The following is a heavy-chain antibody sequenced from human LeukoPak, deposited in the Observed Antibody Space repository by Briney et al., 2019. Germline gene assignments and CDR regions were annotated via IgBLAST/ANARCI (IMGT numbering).Heavy chain of an antibody. V-gene: IGHV4-59*08. J-gene: IGHJ4*02. Sequence: SETLSLTCTVSGGSISSYYWSWIRQPPGKGLEWIGYIYYSGSTNYNPSLKSRVTISVDTSKNQFSLKLSSVTAADTAVYYCARLGRQYGDYAVGDYWGQGTLVTVSS. D-gene: IGHD4-17*01. CDR3: ARLGRQYGDYAVGDY. CDR1: GGSISSYY. CDR2: IYYSGST.